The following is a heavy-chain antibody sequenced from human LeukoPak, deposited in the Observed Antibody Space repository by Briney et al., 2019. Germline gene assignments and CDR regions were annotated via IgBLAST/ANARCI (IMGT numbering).Heavy chain of an antibody. D-gene: IGHD3-3*01. J-gene: IGHJ4*02. V-gene: IGHV3-21*01. CDR3: ARSQTRFGVVIGN. CDR2: ISSNNNYL. CDR1: GFTFSSYS. Sequence: GGSLRLSCAASGFTFSSYSMNWVRQAPGKGLEWVSSISSNNNYLHYADSVKGRFTISRDNAKSSLFLQMHSLTAEDTAVYYCARSQTRFGVVIGNWGQGTLVTVSS.